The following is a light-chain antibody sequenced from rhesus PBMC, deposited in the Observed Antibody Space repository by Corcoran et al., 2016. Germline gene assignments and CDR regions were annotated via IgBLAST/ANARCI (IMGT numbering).Light chain of an antibody. Sequence: DIQMTQSPSSLSASVGDTVTITCRASQGISSYLNWFQQKPGKAPKLLVYAATTLQSGVPSRFSGSGSGTDFTLPISSLQPEDFATYYCQQYKSYPFTFGPGTKLDIK. CDR3: QQYKSYPFT. V-gene: IGKV1-28*02. CDR2: AAT. CDR1: QGISSY. J-gene: IGKJ3*01.